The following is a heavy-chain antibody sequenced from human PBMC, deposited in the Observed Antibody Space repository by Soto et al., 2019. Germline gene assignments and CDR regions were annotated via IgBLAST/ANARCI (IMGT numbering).Heavy chain of an antibody. D-gene: IGHD3-9*01. CDR1: GGSFSGYY. J-gene: IGHJ4*02. CDR2: INHSGST. CDR3: ARGFFDWLFD. V-gene: IGHV4-34*01. Sequence: SETLSLTCAVYGGSFSGYYWSWIRQPPGKGLEWIGEINHSGSTNYNPSLKSRVTISVDTSKNQFSLKLSSVTAADTAVYYCARGFFDWLFDWGQGTLVTVSS.